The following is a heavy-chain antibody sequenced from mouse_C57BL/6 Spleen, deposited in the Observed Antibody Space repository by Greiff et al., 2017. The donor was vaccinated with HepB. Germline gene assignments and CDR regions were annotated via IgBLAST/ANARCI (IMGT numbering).Heavy chain of an antibody. CDR2: ISYDGSN. Sequence: DVQLQESGPGLVKPSQSLSLTCSVTGYSITSGYYWNWIRQFPGNKLEWMGYISYDGSNNYNPSLKNRISITRDTSKNQFFLKLNSVTTEDTATYYCARAPYSNPSKVFAYWGQGTLVTVSA. CDR1: GYSITSGYY. J-gene: IGHJ3*01. V-gene: IGHV3-6*01. D-gene: IGHD2-5*01. CDR3: ARAPYSNPSKVFAY.